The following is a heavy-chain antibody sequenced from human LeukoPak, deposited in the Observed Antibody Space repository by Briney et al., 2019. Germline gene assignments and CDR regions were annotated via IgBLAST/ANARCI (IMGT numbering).Heavy chain of an antibody. J-gene: IGHJ2*01. V-gene: IGHV3-21*01. D-gene: IGHD3-9*01. Sequence: GGSLRLSCAASGFTFHTYAMHWVRQAPGKGLEWVSSISSSSSYIYYADSVKGRFTISRDNAKNSLYLQMNSLRAEDTAVYYCARDQRDYDILTGYSVILNWYFDFWGRGTLVTVSS. CDR3: ARDQRDYDILTGYSVILNWYFDF. CDR2: ISSSSSYI. CDR1: GFTFHTYA.